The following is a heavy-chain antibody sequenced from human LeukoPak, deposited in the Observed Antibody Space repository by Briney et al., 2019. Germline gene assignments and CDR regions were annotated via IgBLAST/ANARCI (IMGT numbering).Heavy chain of an antibody. V-gene: IGHV3-21*04. CDR1: GFTFSSYS. Sequence: GGSLRLSCAASGFTFSSYSMNWVRQAPGRGLEWVSSISSSSSYIYYADSVKGRFTISRDNAKNSLYLQMNSLRAEDMALYYCAKDIGYYDSTGYFDYWGQGTLVTVSS. J-gene: IGHJ4*02. D-gene: IGHD3-22*01. CDR2: ISSSSSYI. CDR3: AKDIGYYDSTGYFDY.